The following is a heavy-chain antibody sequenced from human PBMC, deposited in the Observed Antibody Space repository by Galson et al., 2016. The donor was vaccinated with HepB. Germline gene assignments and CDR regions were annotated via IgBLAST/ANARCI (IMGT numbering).Heavy chain of an antibody. CDR2: ISSTGGIT. D-gene: IGHD2-21*02. CDR3: ARAPSWGLARFDL. Sequence: VKVSCKASGYTLTSYYMHWVRQAPGQGLEWMGVISSTGGITTYAQTFQGRVTITRDRSTSTVYMEMSSLKSEDTALYYFARAPSWGLARFDLWGQGTVVTVST. V-gene: IGHV1-46*01. CDR1: GYTLTSYY. J-gene: IGHJ5*02.